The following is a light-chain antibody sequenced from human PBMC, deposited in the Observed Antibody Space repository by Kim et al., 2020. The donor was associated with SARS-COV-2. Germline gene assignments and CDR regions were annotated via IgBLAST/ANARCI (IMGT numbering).Light chain of an antibody. CDR2: YDS. CDR3: QVWDSSSDHRGV. V-gene: IGLV3-21*04. CDR1: NIGSKS. Sequence: SYELTQPPSVSVAPGKKARITCGGNNIGSKSVHWYQQKPGQAPVLVIYYDSDRPSGIPERFSGSNSGNTATLTISRVEAGDEADYYCQVWDSSSDHRGVFGGGTQLTVL. J-gene: IGLJ3*02.